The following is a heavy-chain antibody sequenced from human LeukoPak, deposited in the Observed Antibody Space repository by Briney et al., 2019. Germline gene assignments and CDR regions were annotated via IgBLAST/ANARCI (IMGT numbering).Heavy chain of an antibody. CDR2: IYYSGST. J-gene: IGHJ5*02. Sequence: SETLSLTCTVSGGSISSYYWSWIRQPPGKGLEWIGYIYYSGSTNYNPSLKSRVTLSVDTSKNQFSLKLSSVTAADTAVYYCARSGYHSSGWSNWFDPWGQGTLVTVSS. V-gene: IGHV4-59*01. D-gene: IGHD6-19*01. CDR1: GGSISSYY. CDR3: ARSGYHSSGWSNWFDP.